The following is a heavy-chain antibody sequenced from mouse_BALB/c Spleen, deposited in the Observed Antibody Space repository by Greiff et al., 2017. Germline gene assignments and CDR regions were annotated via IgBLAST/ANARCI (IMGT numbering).Heavy chain of an antibody. Sequence: QVQLQQSGAELMQPGASVKISCKATGYTFSSYWIEWVKQRPGHGLEWIGEILPGSGSTNYNEKFKGKATFTADTSSNTAYMQLSSLTSEDSAVYYCARCYYGTSAMDYWGQGTSVTVSS. CDR1: GYTFSSYW. V-gene: IGHV1-9*01. J-gene: IGHJ4*01. D-gene: IGHD1-1*01. CDR3: ARCYYGTSAMDY. CDR2: ILPGSGST.